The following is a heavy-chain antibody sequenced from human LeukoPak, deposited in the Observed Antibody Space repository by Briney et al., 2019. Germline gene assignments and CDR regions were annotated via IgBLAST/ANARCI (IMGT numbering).Heavy chain of an antibody. CDR2: IIPILNIL. J-gene: IGHJ6*02. Sequence: SVKVSCKASGDIFSNYGISWVRQAPGQGLEWMARIIPILNILNYAQKFQGRLTISADKPTSTAYMELSSLTSEDTAVYYCARDPDDLLSGGSYYDNGMDIWGQGTTVTVSS. D-gene: IGHD3-3*01. CDR1: GDIFSNYG. V-gene: IGHV1-69*04. CDR3: ARDPDDLLSGGSYYDNGMDI.